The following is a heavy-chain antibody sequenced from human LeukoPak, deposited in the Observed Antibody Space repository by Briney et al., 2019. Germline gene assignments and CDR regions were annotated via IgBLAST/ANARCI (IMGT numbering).Heavy chain of an antibody. CDR3: ATWGYYYDSSVYFDY. V-gene: IGHV4-30-2*01. D-gene: IGHD3-22*01. CDR1: GGSISSGGYY. CDR2: IYHSGST. Sequence: SQTLSLTCTVSGGSISSGGYYWSWFRQPPGKGLEWIGYIYHSGSTYYNPSLKSRVTISVDRSKNQFSLKLSSVTAADTAVYYCATWGYYYDSSVYFDYWGQGTLVTVSS. J-gene: IGHJ4*02.